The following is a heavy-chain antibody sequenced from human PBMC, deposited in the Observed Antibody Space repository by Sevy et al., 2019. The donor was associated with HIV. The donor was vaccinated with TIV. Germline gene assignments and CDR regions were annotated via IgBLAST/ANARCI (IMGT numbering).Heavy chain of an antibody. Sequence: GESLKTSCAASGFTVSRNFMSWIRQAPGKGLELVSIIYSDGTTFYADSVKGRFTISRDNSRNTLYLQMNTLRAEDTAVYYCVGADRPNQGDFWGQGTLVTVSS. CDR1: GFTVSRNF. CDR2: IYSDGTT. CDR3: VGADRPNQGDF. D-gene: IGHD6-6*01. V-gene: IGHV3-53*01. J-gene: IGHJ4*02.